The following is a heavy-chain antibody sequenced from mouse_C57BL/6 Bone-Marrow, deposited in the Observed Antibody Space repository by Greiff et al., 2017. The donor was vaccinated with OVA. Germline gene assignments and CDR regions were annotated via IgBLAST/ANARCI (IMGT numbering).Heavy chain of an antibody. CDR3: ARHGDGYWYFDV. V-gene: IGHV5-12*01. CDR2: ISNGGGST. CDR1: GFTFSDYY. D-gene: IGHD2-3*01. J-gene: IGHJ1*03. Sequence: EVNVVESGGGLVQPGGSLKLPCAASGFTFSDYYMYWVRQTPEKRLEWVAYISNGGGSTYYPDTVKGRFTISRDNAKNTLYLQMSRLKSEDTAMYYCARHGDGYWYFDVWGTGTTVTVSS.